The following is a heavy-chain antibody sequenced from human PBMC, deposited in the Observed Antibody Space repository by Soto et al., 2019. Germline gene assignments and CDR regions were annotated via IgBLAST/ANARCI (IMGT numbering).Heavy chain of an antibody. J-gene: IGHJ5*02. CDR3: ARVTLKAGNWFDP. V-gene: IGHV1-69*06. Sequence: QVELVQSGAEVKKPGSSVKVSCKASGDTFDIYGFNWVRQAPGEGLEWMGVIIPIFETADYAQKFQGRVSITADKSTSTAYMELGSLTSEDTAVYYCARVTLKAGNWFDPWGQGTLVTVSS. CDR1: GDTFDIYG. CDR2: IIPIFETA.